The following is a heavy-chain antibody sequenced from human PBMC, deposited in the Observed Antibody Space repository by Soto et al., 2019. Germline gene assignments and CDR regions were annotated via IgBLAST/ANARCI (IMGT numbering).Heavy chain of an antibody. J-gene: IGHJ4*03. CDR1: GVSISSGGYY. D-gene: IGHD3-22*01. CDR3: ARVVWYDSSGPEVGPECYFDY. V-gene: IGHV4-31*03. CDR2: TYYSGST. Sequence: QVQLQDSGPGLVKPSPTLSLTCTVSGVSISSGGYYWSSIRQHPGKGLEWIGYTYYSGSTYYNPTLKSRVTISVDTSKNQFSLKLGSVTAADTAVYSCARVVWYDSSGPEVGPECYFDYWGQGTLVTVSS.